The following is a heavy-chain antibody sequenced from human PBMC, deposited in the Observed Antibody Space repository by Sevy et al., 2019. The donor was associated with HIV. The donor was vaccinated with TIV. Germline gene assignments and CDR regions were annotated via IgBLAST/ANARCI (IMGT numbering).Heavy chain of an antibody. CDR1: GDSVSSGSYF. V-gene: IGHV4-61*01. CDR2: ISYSGST. J-gene: IGHJ4*02. D-gene: IGHD5-18*01. Sequence: SETLSLTCTVSGDSVSSGSYFWSWIRQPPGKGLEWIGYISYSGSTNYNPPLKSLVTISVDTSKKQFSLKLTSVTAADTAVYFCARGSRGYSYGWGQGTLVTVSS. CDR3: ARGSRGYSYG.